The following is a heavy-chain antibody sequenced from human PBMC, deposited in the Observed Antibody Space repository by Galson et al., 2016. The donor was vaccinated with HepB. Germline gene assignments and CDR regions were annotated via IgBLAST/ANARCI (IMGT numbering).Heavy chain of an antibody. V-gene: IGHV1-18*01. CDR1: GYTFTDYG. J-gene: IGHJ6*02. Sequence: QSGAEVKKPGASVKVSCKASGYTFTDYGFSWVRQAPGQGLEWLGWISAYNGNTNYAQKLQDRVIMTPDTSTTTVYMELRSLKFDDTAVHYSAREDDYGQYRPPRLSSSFFYAMDVWGQGTTVTVSS. CDR2: ISAYNGNT. CDR3: AREDDYGQYRPPRLSSSFFYAMDV. D-gene: IGHD4-17*01.